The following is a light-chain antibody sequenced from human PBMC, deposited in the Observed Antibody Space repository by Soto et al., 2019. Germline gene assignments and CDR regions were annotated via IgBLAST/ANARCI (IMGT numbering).Light chain of an antibody. Sequence: EIVLTQSPATLSSFPGDRVTLSCRASQYINTRLAWYQHRPGQAPRLLIYGASSRATGIPDRFSGSGSGTEFTLTISSLQSEDFAVYYCQQYNNWPRTFGQGTEVDI. CDR3: QQYNNWPRT. V-gene: IGKV3D-15*01. CDR2: GAS. CDR1: QYINTR. J-gene: IGKJ1*01.